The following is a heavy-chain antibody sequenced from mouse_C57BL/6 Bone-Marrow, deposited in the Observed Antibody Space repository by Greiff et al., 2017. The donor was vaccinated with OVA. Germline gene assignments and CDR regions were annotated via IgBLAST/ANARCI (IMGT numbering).Heavy chain of an antibody. V-gene: IGHV5-4*01. CDR1: GFTFSSYA. CDR2: ISDGGSYT. J-gene: IGHJ2*01. D-gene: IGHD1-2*01. Sequence: EVQLVESGGGLVKPGGSLKLSCAASGFTFSSYAMPWVRQTPEKRLEWVATISDGGSYTYYPDNVKGRFTISRDNAKNNLYLQMSHLKSEDTAMYYCARGRLLDYWGQGTPLTVSS. CDR3: ARGRLLDY.